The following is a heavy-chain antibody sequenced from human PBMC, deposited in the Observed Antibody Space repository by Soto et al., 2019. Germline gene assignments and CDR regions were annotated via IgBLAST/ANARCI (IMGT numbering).Heavy chain of an antibody. J-gene: IGHJ4*02. Sequence: SETLSLTCTVSGGSISSYYWSWIRQPPGKGLEWIGYIYYSGSTNYNPSLKSRVTISVDTSKNQFSLKLSSVTAADTAVYYCARDGVRGGYDYVYWGQGTLVTVSS. CDR3: ARDGVRGGYDYVY. D-gene: IGHD5-12*01. CDR1: GGSISSYY. CDR2: IYYSGST. V-gene: IGHV4-59*01.